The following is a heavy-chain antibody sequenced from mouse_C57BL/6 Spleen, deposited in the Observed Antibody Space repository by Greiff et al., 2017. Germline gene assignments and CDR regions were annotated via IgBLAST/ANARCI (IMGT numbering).Heavy chain of an antibody. V-gene: IGHV1-80*01. CDR3: ARDTTVVAPFDY. CDR2: IYPGDGDT. J-gene: IGHJ2*01. CDR1: GYAFSSYW. D-gene: IGHD1-1*01. Sequence: VKVVESGAELVKPGASVKISCKASGYAFSSYWMNWVKQRPGKGLEWIGQIYPGDGDTNYNGKFKGKATLTADKSSSTAYMQLSSLTSEDSAVYFCARDTTVVAPFDYWGQGTTLTVSS.